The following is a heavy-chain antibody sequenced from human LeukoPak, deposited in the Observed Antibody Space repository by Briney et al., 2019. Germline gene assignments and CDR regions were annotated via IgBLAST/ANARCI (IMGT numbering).Heavy chain of an antibody. D-gene: IGHD2-2*01. J-gene: IGHJ4*02. CDR2: IRAGGGTT. CDR1: GFTFSSYA. CDR3: VRHGDTDSCLAN. Sequence: GGSLRLSCVASGFTFSSYAMSWVRQAPGRGLDWVSAIRAGGGTTFYAGSVKGRFTISRDNAKSSLYLQMNDLRAEDTAVYYCVRHGDTDSCLANWGQGTLVTVSS. V-gene: IGHV3-23*01.